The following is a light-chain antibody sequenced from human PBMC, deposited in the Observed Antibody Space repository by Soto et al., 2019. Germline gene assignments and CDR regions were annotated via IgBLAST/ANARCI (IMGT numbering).Light chain of an antibody. CDR1: ISNVGSYNL. V-gene: IGLV2-23*02. J-gene: IGLJ3*02. CDR3: YSYEGGRV. CDR2: EVN. Sequence: QSALTQPASVSGSPGQSITISCTGTISNVGSYNLVSWYQQHPGKAPKLIIYEVNKRPSGVSNRFSGSKSGNTASLTISGFQPEDEADYYCYSYEGGRVFGGGTKLTVL.